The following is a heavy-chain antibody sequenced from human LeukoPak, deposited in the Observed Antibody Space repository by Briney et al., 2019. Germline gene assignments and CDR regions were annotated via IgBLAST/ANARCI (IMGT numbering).Heavy chain of an antibody. D-gene: IGHD3-10*01. J-gene: IGHJ6*03. CDR3: ARLPPFMVRGVTGYYYMDV. CDR1: GGSFSGYY. CDR2: INHSGST. Sequence: PSETLSLTCAVYGGSFSGYYWSWIRQPPGKGLEWIGEINHSGSTNYNPSLKSRVTISVDTSKNQFSLKLSSVTAADTAVYYCARLPPFMVRGVTGYYYMDVWGKGTTVTVSS. V-gene: IGHV4-34*01.